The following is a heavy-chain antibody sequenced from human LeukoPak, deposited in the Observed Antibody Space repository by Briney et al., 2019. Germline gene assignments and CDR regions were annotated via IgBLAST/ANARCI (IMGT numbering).Heavy chain of an antibody. V-gene: IGHV3-30*18. CDR3: AKDRGAYCSSTSCYANYYYYGMDV. J-gene: IGHJ6*02. CDR2: ISYDGSNK. Sequence: GGSLRLSCAASGFTFSSYGMHWVRQAPGKGLEWVAVISYDGSNKYYADSVKGRFTISRDNSKNTLYLRMNSLRAEDTAVYYCAKDRGAYCSSTSCYANYYYYGMDVWGQGTTVTVSS. CDR1: GFTFSSYG. D-gene: IGHD2-2*01.